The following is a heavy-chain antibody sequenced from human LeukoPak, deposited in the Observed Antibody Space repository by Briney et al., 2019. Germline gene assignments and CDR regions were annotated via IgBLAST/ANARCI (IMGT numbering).Heavy chain of an antibody. CDR3: AKVMGIYYSSLSSGAFDY. Sequence: GRSLRLSCAASGFAFSSYAIHWVRQAPGKGLEWVALISYDGSDKYYADSVKGRFTISRDNSKNTLYLQMNSLRAEGTAVYYCAKVMGIYYSSLSSGAFDYWGQGTLVTVSS. D-gene: IGHD1-26*01. CDR2: ISYDGSDK. V-gene: IGHV3-30*18. CDR1: GFAFSSYA. J-gene: IGHJ4*02.